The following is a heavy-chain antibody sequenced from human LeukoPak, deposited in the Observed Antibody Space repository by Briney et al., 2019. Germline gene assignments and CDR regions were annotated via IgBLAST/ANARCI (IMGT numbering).Heavy chain of an antibody. CDR1: GGSSSSSSYY. D-gene: IGHD2-2*01. CDR2: IYYTGST. CDR3: ARERREQLLPPYTRFVSYFDY. V-gene: IGHV4-39*07. J-gene: IGHJ4*02. Sequence: SPSETLSLTCTVSGGSSSSSSYYWDWIRQPPGKGLEWIGTIYYTGSTYYNPSLKSRVTISVDTSKNQFSLKLSSVTAADTAVYYCARERREQLLPPYTRFVSYFDYWGQGTLVTVSS.